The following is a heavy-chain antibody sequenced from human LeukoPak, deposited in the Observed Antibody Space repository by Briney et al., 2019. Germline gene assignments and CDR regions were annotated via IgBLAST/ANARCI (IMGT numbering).Heavy chain of an antibody. J-gene: IGHJ4*02. V-gene: IGHV3-23*01. CDR3: AKRGESGVYYFDF. CDR1: GFTFSSFG. Sequence: GGSLSLSCAASGFTFSSFGMSWVRQAPGKGLEWVSSINAGGGTYTYYADSVKGRFIISRDNSKNTLHLQMNSLRAEDTAVYYCAKRGESGVYYFDFWGQGTLVTVSS. D-gene: IGHD3-10*01. CDR2: INAGGGTYT.